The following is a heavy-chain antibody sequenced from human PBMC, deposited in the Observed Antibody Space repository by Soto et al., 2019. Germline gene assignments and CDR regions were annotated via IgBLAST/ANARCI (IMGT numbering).Heavy chain of an antibody. CDR3: AKGPYFDWLLYFDY. V-gene: IGHV3-9*01. J-gene: IGHJ4*02. CDR2: ISWNSGSI. CDR1: GFTFDDYA. Sequence: GGSLRLSCAASGFTFDDYAMHWVRQAPGKGLEWVSGISWNSGSIGYADSVKGRFTISRDNAKNSLYLQMNSLRAEDTALYYCAKGPYFDWLLYFDYWDQGTLVTVSS. D-gene: IGHD3-9*01.